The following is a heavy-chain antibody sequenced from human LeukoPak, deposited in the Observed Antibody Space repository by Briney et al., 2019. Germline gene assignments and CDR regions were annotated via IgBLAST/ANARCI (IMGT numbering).Heavy chain of an antibody. Sequence: SETLSLTCAVYGGSFSGYYWSWIRQPPGKGLEWIGEINHSGSTNYNPSLKSRVTISVDTSKNQFSLKLSSVTAADTAVYYCARDLRGYSYYFDYWGQGTLVTVSS. CDR3: ARDLRGYSYYFDY. J-gene: IGHJ4*02. CDR1: GGSFSGYY. V-gene: IGHV4-34*01. CDR2: INHSGST. D-gene: IGHD5-18*01.